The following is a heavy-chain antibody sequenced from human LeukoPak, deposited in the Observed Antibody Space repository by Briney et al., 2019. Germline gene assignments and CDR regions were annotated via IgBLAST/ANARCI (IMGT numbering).Heavy chain of an antibody. J-gene: IGHJ4*02. CDR1: AYTFTSYD. Sequence: ASVKVSCKASAYTFTSYDIKWVRQGTGQGLEWMGWMNPNSGNTGYAEKFQGRVTITRNTSISTAYMDLSGLRSEDTAMYYCARGWGGTGTPLRYWGQGPLVTVPS. D-gene: IGHD1-1*01. V-gene: IGHV1-8*02. CDR2: MNPNSGNT. CDR3: ARGWGGTGTPLRY.